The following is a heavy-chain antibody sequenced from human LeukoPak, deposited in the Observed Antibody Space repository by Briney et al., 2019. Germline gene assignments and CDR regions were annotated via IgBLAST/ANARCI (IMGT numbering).Heavy chain of an antibody. D-gene: IGHD5-18*01. J-gene: IGHJ5*02. Sequence: ASVKVSCKASGYTFTGYHMHWVRQAPGQGLEWMGWINPNSGGTNYARKFQGRVTMTRDTSISTAYMELSRLRSDDTAVYYCARAFALGGAMVTSYWFDPWGQGTLVTVSS. CDR2: INPNSGGT. V-gene: IGHV1-2*02. CDR1: GYTFTGYH. CDR3: ARAFALGGAMVTSYWFDP.